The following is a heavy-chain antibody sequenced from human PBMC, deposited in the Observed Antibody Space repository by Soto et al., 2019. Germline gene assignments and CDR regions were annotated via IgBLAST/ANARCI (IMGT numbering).Heavy chain of an antibody. CDR3: AKDLDSSGSRVACEI. J-gene: IGHJ3*02. D-gene: IGHD3-22*01. V-gene: IGHV3-23*01. CDR2: ISGSGGST. Sequence: GGSLRLSCAASGFTFSSYAMSWVRQAPGKGLEWVSAISGSGGSTYYADSLKGRFTISRDNSKNTLYLQMNNLRAEDTAVYYCAKDLDSSGSRVACEIWGQGTMVSVSS. CDR1: GFTFSSYA.